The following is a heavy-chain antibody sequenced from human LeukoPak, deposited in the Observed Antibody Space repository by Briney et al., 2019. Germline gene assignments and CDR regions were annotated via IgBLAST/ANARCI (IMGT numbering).Heavy chain of an antibody. D-gene: IGHD2/OR15-2a*01. V-gene: IGHV3-9*01. CDR2: ISWNSGNI. CDR1: GFTFDDYA. J-gene: IGHJ6*03. Sequence: GGSLRLSCAGSGFTFDDYAMHWVRQTPGKGLEWVSGISWNSGNIAYADFVGGRFTISRDNAKNSLSLQMNSLSDEDTAVYYCAKDAYGGATFFYYMDVWGKGTTVTVSS. CDR3: AKDAYGGATFFYYMDV.